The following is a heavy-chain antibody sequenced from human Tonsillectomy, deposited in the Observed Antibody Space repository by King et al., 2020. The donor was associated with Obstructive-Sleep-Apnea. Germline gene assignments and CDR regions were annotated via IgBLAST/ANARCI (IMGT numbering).Heavy chain of an antibody. Sequence: QLVQSGGGVVQPGGSLTLTCAASGFTFDDYSMHWVRQAPGKGLEWVSVITWDGRSTKYADSVKGRFTNSRDNSKNSQYMQMNSLRSDATALYYCAKDLEYSVFPRGFDSWGQGTLVTVSS. CDR3: AKDLEYSVFPRGFDS. V-gene: IGHV3-43*01. J-gene: IGHJ4*02. CDR2: ITWDGRST. D-gene: IGHD5-18*01. CDR1: GFTFDDYS.